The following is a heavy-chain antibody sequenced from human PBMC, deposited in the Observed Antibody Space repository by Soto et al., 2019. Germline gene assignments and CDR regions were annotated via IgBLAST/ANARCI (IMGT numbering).Heavy chain of an antibody. D-gene: IGHD6-19*01. V-gene: IGHV4-39*01. CDR2: IYYSGST. CDR1: GGSISSSSYY. J-gene: IGHJ4*02. CDR3: ARHVYSSGTTNYFDY. Sequence: QLQLQESGPGLVKPSETLSLTCTVSGGSISSSSYYSGWIRQPPGKGLEWIGSIYYSGSTYYNPSLKSRVTISVDTSKNQFSLKLSSVTAADTAVYYCARHVYSSGTTNYFDYWAQGTLVTVSS.